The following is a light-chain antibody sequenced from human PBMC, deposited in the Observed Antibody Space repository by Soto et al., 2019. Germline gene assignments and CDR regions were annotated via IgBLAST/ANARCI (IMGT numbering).Light chain of an antibody. Sequence: EVVMTHSPATLSVSPGERATLSCRASQSVSSYLAWYQQKPGQAPRLLIYDASNRATGIPARFSGSGSGTDFTLTISSLEPEDFAVYYCQQRSNWRITFGQGTRLEIK. CDR2: DAS. CDR1: QSVSSY. V-gene: IGKV3-11*01. CDR3: QQRSNWRIT. J-gene: IGKJ5*01.